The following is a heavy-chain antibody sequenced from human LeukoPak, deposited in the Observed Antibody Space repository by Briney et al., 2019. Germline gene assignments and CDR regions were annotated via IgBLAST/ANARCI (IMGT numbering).Heavy chain of an antibody. CDR1: GGSISSGGYY. D-gene: IGHD6-13*01. J-gene: IGHJ6*02. Sequence: SETLSLTCAVSGGSISSGGYYWSWIRQPPGKGLEWIGEINHSGSTNYNPSLKSRVTISVDTSKNQFSLKLSSVTAADTAVYYCARGEVKAGSGYYYGMDVWGQGTTVTVSS. CDR3: ARGEVKAGSGYYYGMDV. CDR2: INHSGST. V-gene: IGHV4-34*01.